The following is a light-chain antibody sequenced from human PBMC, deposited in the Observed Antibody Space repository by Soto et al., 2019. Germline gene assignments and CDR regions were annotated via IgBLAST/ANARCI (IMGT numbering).Light chain of an antibody. Sequence: ETVLTQSPDTLSLSPGEGATLSCRASQTVKNDYLAWYQQRRGLAPRLLIYGASSRATGIPARFSGSGSGTDFTLTISSLEPEDFAVYYCQQRSNRPPGITFGQGTRLEIK. J-gene: IGKJ5*01. CDR3: QQRSNRPPGIT. V-gene: IGKV3D-20*02. CDR2: GAS. CDR1: QTVKNDY.